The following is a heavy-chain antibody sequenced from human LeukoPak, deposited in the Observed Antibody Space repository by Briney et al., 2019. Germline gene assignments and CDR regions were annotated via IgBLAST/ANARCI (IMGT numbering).Heavy chain of an antibody. D-gene: IGHD3-10*01. J-gene: IGHJ4*02. V-gene: IGHV1-24*01. CDR3: ATGLIRGVIITSLDY. Sequence: ASVKVSCKVSGYTLTELSMHWVRQAPGKGLEGMGGFDPEDGETIYAQKFQGRVTMTEDTSTDTAYMELSSLRSEDTAVYYCATGLIRGVIITSLDYWGQGTLVTVSS. CDR1: GYTLTELS. CDR2: FDPEDGET.